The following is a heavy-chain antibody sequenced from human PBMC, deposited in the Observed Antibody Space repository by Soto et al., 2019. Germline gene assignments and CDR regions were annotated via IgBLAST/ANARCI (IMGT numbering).Heavy chain of an antibody. V-gene: IGHV3-23*01. J-gene: IGHJ4*02. Sequence: GGSLRLSCAASGFTFSSYAVSWVRQAPGKGLEWVSAISGSGGSTYYADSVKGRFTISRDNSKNTLYLQMNSLRAEDTAVYYCAQGHWPGRFDYWGQGTLVTVSS. CDR1: GFTFSSYA. CDR2: ISGSGGST. CDR3: AQGHWPGRFDY.